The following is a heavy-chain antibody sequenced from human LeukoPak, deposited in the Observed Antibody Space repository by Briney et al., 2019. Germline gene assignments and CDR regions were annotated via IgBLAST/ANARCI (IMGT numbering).Heavy chain of an antibody. CDR1: GGSFSGYY. Sequence: SETLSLTCAVYGGSFSGYYWGWIRQPPGKGLEWIGEINHSGSTNYNPSLKSRVTISVDTSKNQFSLKLSSVTAADTAVYYCARGGYFLYAFDIWGQGTMVTVSS. V-gene: IGHV4-34*01. J-gene: IGHJ3*02. CDR3: ARGGYFLYAFDI. CDR2: INHSGST. D-gene: IGHD2-15*01.